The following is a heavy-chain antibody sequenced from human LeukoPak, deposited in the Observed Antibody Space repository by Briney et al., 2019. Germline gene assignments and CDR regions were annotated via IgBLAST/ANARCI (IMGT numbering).Heavy chain of an antibody. CDR1: GGSISSSSYY. Sequence: PSETLSLTCTVSGGSISSSSYYWGWIRQPPGKGLEWIGSIYYSGSTYYNPSLKSRVTISVDTSKNQFSLKLSSVTAADTAVYYCARGYSSSWSPFDYWGQGTLVTVSS. CDR2: IYYSGST. V-gene: IGHV4-39*07. CDR3: ARGYSSSWSPFDY. D-gene: IGHD6-13*01. J-gene: IGHJ4*02.